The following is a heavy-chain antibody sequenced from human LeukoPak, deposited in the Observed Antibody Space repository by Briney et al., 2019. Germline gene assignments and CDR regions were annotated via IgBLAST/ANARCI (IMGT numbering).Heavy chain of an antibody. CDR2: ISSSSSTI. D-gene: IGHD6-13*01. CDR1: GFTFSSYS. Sequence: GGSLRLSCAASGFTFSSYSMNWVRQAPGKGLEWVSYISSSSSTIYYADSVKGRFTISRDNAKNSLYLQMNSLRAEDTAVYYCARALPSSAGTLFDYWGQGTLVTVSS. CDR3: ARALPSSAGTLFDY. V-gene: IGHV3-48*01. J-gene: IGHJ4*02.